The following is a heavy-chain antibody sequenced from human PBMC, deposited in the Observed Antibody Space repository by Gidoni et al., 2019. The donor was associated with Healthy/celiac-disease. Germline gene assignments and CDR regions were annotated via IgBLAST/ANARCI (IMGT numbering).Heavy chain of an antibody. V-gene: IGHV1-69*17. CDR2: IIPIFGIA. Sequence: QVQLVQSGAEVKKPGSSVKVSCKASGGTFSSYAISWVRQAPGQGLEWMGGIIPIFGIANYAQKFQGRVTITADKSTSTAYMELSSLRSEDTAVYYCARGGPGIAAAGTIWYFDYWGQGTLVTVSS. CDR3: ARGGPGIAAAGTIWYFDY. J-gene: IGHJ4*02. D-gene: IGHD6-13*01. CDR1: GGTFSSYA.